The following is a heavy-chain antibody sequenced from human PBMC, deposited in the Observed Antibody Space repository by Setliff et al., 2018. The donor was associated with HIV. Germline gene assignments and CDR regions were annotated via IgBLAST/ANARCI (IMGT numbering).Heavy chain of an antibody. V-gene: IGHV2-70*11. D-gene: IGHD2-21*02. Sequence: SGPTLVNPTQSLTLTCTFSGFSLSTSGMCVSWIRQPPGKALEWLARIDWDDDKYYSTSLKTRLTISKDTSKNQVALTMTNMYPVDTATYYCARMRGGDCYSGFDYWGQGTLVTVSS. CDR2: IDWDDDK. CDR3: ARMRGGDCYSGFDY. J-gene: IGHJ4*02. CDR1: GFSLSTSGMC.